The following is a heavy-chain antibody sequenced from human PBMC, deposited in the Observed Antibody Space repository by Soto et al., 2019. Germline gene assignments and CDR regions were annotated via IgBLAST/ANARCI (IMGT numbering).Heavy chain of an antibody. D-gene: IGHD2-2*01. CDR1: GFTFSRYV. CDR3: ARVPDLDYCSRTSCLYYFDY. J-gene: IGHJ4*02. V-gene: IGHV3-23*01. Sequence: GGSLRLSCVASGFTFSRYVMTWVRQAPGKGLEWVSTINSNGGSTYYTDSVKGRFTISRDNSKNSLFLQMNGLRAEDTAVYFCARVPDLDYCSRTSCLYYFDYWGQGALVTVSS. CDR2: INSNGGST.